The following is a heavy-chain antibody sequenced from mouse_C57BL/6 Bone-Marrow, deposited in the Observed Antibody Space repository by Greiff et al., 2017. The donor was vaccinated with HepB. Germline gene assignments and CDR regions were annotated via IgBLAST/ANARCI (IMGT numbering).Heavy chain of an antibody. J-gene: IGHJ1*03. V-gene: IGHV5-12*01. D-gene: IGHD2-1*01. CDR3: AKVSDWYFDV. CDR2: ISNGGGST. Sequence: EVKVEESGGGLVQPGGSLKLSCAASGFTFSDYYMYWVRQTPEKRLEWVAYISNGGGSTYYPDTVKGRFTISRDNAKNTLYLQMSRLKSEDTAMYYCAKVSDWYFDVWGTGTTVTVSS. CDR1: GFTFSDYY.